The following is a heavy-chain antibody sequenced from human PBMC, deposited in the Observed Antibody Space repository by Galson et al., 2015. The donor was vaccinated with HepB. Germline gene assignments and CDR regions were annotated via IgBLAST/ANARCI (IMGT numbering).Heavy chain of an antibody. CDR3: TTELEMATPHDY. D-gene: IGHD5-24*01. CDR1: GFTFSNAW. J-gene: IGHJ4*02. CDR2: IKSKTDGGTT. V-gene: IGHV3-15*01. Sequence: SLRLSCAASGFTFSNAWMSWVRQAPGKGLEWVGRIKSKTDGGTTDYAAPVKGRFTISRDDSKNTLYLQMNSLKTEDTAVYYCTTELEMATPHDYWGQGTLVTVSS.